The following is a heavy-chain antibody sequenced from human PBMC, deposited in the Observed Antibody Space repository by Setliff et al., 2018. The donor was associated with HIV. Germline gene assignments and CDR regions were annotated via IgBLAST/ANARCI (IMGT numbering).Heavy chain of an antibody. Sequence: SSETLSLTCTVSGDSINSGDYYWSWIRQPPGKGLEWIGYIYHSGSTHYNPSLNSRVAFSVDTSKNQFPLKLYSVTVADTAFYYCARADSSSWFFATFDIWGQGTMVTVSS. D-gene: IGHD6-13*01. CDR1: GDSINSGDYY. V-gene: IGHV4-30-4*01. J-gene: IGHJ3*02. CDR3: ARADSSSWFFATFDI. CDR2: IYHSGST.